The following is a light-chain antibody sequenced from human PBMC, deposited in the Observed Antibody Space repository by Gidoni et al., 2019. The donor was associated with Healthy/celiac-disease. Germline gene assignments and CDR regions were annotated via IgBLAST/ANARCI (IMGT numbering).Light chain of an antibody. CDR1: QSISSW. Sequence: DIQMTQSPSTLSASVGDRVTITCRASQSISSWLAWYQQKPGKAPKLLIDKASSLESGVPSRFSGSGSGTEFTLTISSLQPDDFATYYCQQYNSYPLTFXGXTKVEIK. CDR3: QQYNSYPLT. V-gene: IGKV1-5*03. CDR2: KAS. J-gene: IGKJ4*01.